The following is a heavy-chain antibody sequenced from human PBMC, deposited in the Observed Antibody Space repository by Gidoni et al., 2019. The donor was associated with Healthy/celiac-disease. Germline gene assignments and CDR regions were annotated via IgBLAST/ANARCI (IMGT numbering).Heavy chain of an antibody. CDR2: ISGSGGST. Sequence: EVQLLESGGGVVQPGGSLRLSCAASGFTFSSYAMSGVRQAPGKGLEWVSAISGSGGSTSYADAVKGRFTISRDNSKNTLYLQMNSLRAEDTAVYYCGKGSSGWGTAEYFQHWGQGTLVTVSS. J-gene: IGHJ1*01. CDR1: GFTFSSYA. CDR3: GKGSSGWGTAEYFQH. D-gene: IGHD6-19*01. V-gene: IGHV3-23*01.